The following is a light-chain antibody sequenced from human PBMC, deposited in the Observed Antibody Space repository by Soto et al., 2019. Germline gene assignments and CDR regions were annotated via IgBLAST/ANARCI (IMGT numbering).Light chain of an antibody. CDR3: VLYMGNGIRV. CDR2: SIY. J-gene: IGLJ3*02. V-gene: IGLV8-61*01. Sequence: QTVVTQEPSFSVSPGGTVTLTCGLSSGSVSTNYYPSWYQQTPGQAPRTLIYSIYIRSSGVPDRFSGSILGNKAALTITGAQAEDESDYYCVLYMGNGIRVFGGGTKLTVL. CDR1: SGSVSTNYY.